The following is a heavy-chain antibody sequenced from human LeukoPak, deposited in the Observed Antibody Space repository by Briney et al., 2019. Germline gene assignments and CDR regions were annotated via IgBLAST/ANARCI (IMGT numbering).Heavy chain of an antibody. CDR3: ARYSGSYYYPPAWDL. D-gene: IGHD1-26*01. Sequence: PGGSLRLSCAASGFTFSSSAMSWVRQVPGKGLEWVSATSTSGGSAYYADSVKGRFTISRDNSKNTLYLQMDSLRADDTAVYYCARYSGSYYYPPAWDLWGQGTLVTVSS. J-gene: IGHJ4*02. V-gene: IGHV3-23*01. CDR1: GFTFSSSA. CDR2: TSTSGGSA.